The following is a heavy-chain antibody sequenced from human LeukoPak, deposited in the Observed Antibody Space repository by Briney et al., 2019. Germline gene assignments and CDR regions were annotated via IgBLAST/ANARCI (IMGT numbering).Heavy chain of an antibody. D-gene: IGHD2-15*01. CDR3: AAIAGGDAFDI. J-gene: IGHJ3*02. V-gene: IGHV3-7*01. CDR1: GFPFSSYW. CDR2: IKQDGSEK. Sequence: PGGSLRLSCAASGFPFSSYWMSWVRQAPGKGLEWVANIKQDGSEKYYVDSVKGRFTISRDNAKNSLYLQMNSLRAEDTAVYYCAAIAGGDAFDIWGQGTMVTVSS.